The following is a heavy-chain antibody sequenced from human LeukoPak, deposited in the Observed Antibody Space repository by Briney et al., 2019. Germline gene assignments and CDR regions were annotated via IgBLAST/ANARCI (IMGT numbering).Heavy chain of an antibody. J-gene: IGHJ4*02. CDR2: ISGSAGST. D-gene: IGHD2/OR15-2a*01. CDR1: GFTFSSYA. V-gene: IGHV3-23*01. CDR3: TKDSRLLYYFDY. Sequence: PGGSLRLSCAASGFTFSSYAMSWVRQAPGKGLEWVSAISGSAGSTYSADSVKGRFTISRDNSKNTLYLQMNSLRAEDTAVYYCTKDSRLLYYFDYWGQGTLVTVSS.